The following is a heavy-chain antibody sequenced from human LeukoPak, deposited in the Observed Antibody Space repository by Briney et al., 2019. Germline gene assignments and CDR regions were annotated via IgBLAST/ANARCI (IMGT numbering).Heavy chain of an antibody. CDR2: INPNTGGT. J-gene: IGHJ3*02. Sequence: ASVKVSCKASGYTFTGYYMHWVQQAPGQGLEWMGWINPNTGGTNYEQRFQGRVTMTRDTSMSTAYMELSRLRSDDSAVYYCARYFYDSSGSSSDAFDIWGQGTMVTVSS. CDR3: ARYFYDSSGSSSDAFDI. V-gene: IGHV1-2*02. CDR1: GYTFTGYY. D-gene: IGHD3-22*01.